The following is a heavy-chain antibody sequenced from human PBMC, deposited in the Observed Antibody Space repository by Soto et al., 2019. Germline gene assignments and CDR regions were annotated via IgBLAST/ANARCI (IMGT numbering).Heavy chain of an antibody. Sequence: QVQLQESGPGLVKPSQTLSLTCTVSGGSFSTGGYYWSWIRQHPGKGLEWIGYISNSATTYYNPSLLSRVTITVETSKNRVSQRRSSVTVAYTAVYYCARDPAPWGQGALVTVSS. V-gene: IGHV4-31*03. CDR3: ARDPAP. J-gene: IGHJ5*02. CDR2: ISNSATT. CDR1: GGSFSTGGYY.